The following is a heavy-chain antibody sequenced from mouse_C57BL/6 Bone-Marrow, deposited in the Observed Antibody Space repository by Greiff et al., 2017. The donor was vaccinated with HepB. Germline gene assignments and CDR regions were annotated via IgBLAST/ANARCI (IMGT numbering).Heavy chain of an antibody. D-gene: IGHD1-1*01. CDR3: ARCPVTAVDECDWYFDG. V-gene: IGHV1-80*01. CDR2: IYPGDGDT. Sequence: QVQLQQSGAELVKPGASVKISCKASGYAFSSYWMNWVKQRPGKGLEWIGQIYPGDGDTNYNGKFKGKVTLTADKSSSTAYMQLSSLTSEDSAVYYCARCPVTAVDECDWYFDGWGTGTTVTVSS. J-gene: IGHJ1*03. CDR1: GYAFSSYW.